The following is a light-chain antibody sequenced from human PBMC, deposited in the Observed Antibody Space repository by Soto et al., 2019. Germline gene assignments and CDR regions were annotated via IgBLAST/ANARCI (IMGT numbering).Light chain of an antibody. CDR3: QKHANWPLT. CDR2: EAS. CDR1: QSVGNN. J-gene: IGKJ4*01. V-gene: IGKV3-11*01. Sequence: VLTQSPATLSLSPGDSATLSCRASQSVGNNLAWYQQKTGQAPGILIYEASTRATGIPARLSGSGSGTDLNLTISSLEPEDFAVYYCQKHANWPLTFGGGTKVDIK.